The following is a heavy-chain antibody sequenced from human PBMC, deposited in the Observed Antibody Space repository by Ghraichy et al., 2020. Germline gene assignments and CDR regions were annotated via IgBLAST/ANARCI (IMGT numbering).Heavy chain of an antibody. J-gene: IGHJ3*02. D-gene: IGHD3-22*01. CDR3: ARRTTYYYDSSGYYEKNGNDACDI. V-gene: IGHV4-59*01. Sequence: SETLSLTCTVSGGSISSYYWSWIRQPPGQGLEWIGYIYYSGSTNYNPSLKSRVTISVDTSKNQFSLKLSSVTAADTAVYYCARRTTYYYDSSGYYEKNGNDACDIWGQGTMVTVSS. CDR1: GGSISSYY. CDR2: IYYSGST.